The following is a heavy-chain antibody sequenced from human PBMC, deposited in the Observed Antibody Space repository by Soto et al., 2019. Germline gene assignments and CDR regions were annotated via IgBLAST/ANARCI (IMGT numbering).Heavy chain of an antibody. V-gene: IGHV3-33*01. CDR2: IWYDGSNK. D-gene: IGHD3-3*01. Sequence: KGLEWVAVIWYDGSNKYYADSVKGRFTISRDNSKNTLYLQMNSLRAEDTAVYYCARPPPSAFWSGYYEVYYMDVRGKG. CDR3: ARPPPSAFWSGYYEVYYMDV. J-gene: IGHJ6*03.